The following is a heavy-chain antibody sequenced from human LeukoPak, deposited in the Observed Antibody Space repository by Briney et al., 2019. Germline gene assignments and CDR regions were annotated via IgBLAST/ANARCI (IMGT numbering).Heavy chain of an antibody. D-gene: IGHD6-13*01. CDR2: IYYSGYT. CDR1: GGSISSYY. V-gene: IGHV4-59*08. Sequence: NPSETLSLTCTVSGGSISSYYWSWIRQPPGKGLEWIGYIYYSGYTNHNPSLKSRVTISVDTSKNQFSLKLRSVTAADTAVYYCARRAAAVYFDYWGQGTLVTVSS. CDR3: ARRAAAVYFDY. J-gene: IGHJ4*02.